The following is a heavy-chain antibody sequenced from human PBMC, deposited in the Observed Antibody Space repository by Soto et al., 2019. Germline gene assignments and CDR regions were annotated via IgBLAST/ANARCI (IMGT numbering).Heavy chain of an antibody. Sequence: GASVKVSCKASGYTFTGYYMHWVRQAPGQGLEWMGWINPNSGGTNYAQKFQGRVTMTRDTSISTAYMELSRLRSDDTAVYYCARWGILEWSNRYYYGMDVWGQGTTVTVSS. D-gene: IGHD3-3*01. V-gene: IGHV1-2*02. CDR2: INPNSGGT. CDR3: ARWGILEWSNRYYYGMDV. J-gene: IGHJ6*02. CDR1: GYTFTGYY.